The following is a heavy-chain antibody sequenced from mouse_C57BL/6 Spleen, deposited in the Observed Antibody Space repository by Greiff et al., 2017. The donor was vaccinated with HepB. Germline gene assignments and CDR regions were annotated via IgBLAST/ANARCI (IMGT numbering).Heavy chain of an antibody. CDR3: ARSGLYYGAAPFDY. CDR2: FDPNSGGT. D-gene: IGHD1-1*01. Sequence: QVQLQQPGAELVKPGASVKLSCKASGYTFTSYWMHWVKQRSGRGLEWIGRFDPNSGGTKYNEKFKSKATLTVDKPSSTAYMQLSSLTSEDSAVYYCARSGLYYGAAPFDYWGQGTTLTVSS. J-gene: IGHJ2*01. CDR1: GYTFTSYW. V-gene: IGHV1-72*01.